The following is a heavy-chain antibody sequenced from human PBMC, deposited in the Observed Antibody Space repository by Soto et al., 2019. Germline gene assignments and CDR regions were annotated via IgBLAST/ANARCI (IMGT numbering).Heavy chain of an antibody. CDR3: AKDPSSGTSFDAFDI. D-gene: IGHD2-2*01. Sequence: GGSVRLACAASGFTFTNYAMRWVRQAPGKGLEWVAFISYDGSNEYYADSVKGRFTISRDNSKNTLYLQMNSLRAEDTAVYYCAKDPSSGTSFDAFDIWGQGTMVTVSS. V-gene: IGHV3-30-3*01. CDR2: ISYDGSNE. CDR1: GFTFTNYA. J-gene: IGHJ3*02.